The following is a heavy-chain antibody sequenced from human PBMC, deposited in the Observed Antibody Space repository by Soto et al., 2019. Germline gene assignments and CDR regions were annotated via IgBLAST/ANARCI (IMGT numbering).Heavy chain of an antibody. CDR1: GDSISSHY. CDR3: ARQDSDSSRYWGLDV. CDR2: IYYSGST. V-gene: IGHV4-59*08. D-gene: IGHD6-6*01. J-gene: IGHJ6*02. Sequence: SETLSLTCTVSGDSISSHYWSWIRQPPGKGLEWIGYIYYSGSTDYNPSLKSRVTISVHTSKTQFSLKLISVTPEDTAVYYCARQDSDSSRYWGLDVWGQGTTVTVSS.